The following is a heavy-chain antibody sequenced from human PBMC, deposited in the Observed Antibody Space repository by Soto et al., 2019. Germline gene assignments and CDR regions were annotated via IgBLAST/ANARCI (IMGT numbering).Heavy chain of an antibody. CDR3: ARDRQQLVPGDFDY. V-gene: IGHV3-48*04. D-gene: IGHD6-13*01. J-gene: IGHJ4*02. CDR1: GFTFSSYS. Sequence: SLRLSCAASGFTFSSYSMNWVRQAPGKGLEWVSYISSSSYTVYYADSVKGRFTISRDNAKNSLYLQMNSLRAEDAAVYYCARDRQQLVPGDFDYWGQGTLVTVSS. CDR2: ISSSSYTV.